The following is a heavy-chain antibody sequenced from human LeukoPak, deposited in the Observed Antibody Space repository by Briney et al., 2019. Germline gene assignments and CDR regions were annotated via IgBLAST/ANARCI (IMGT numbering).Heavy chain of an antibody. CDR2: IYYNGNT. CDR1: GGSISNYY. Sequence: SETLSLTCIVSGGSISNYYWSWVRQPPGKTLEWIGYIYYNGNTNYNPSLRSRVTISVDRSKNQFSLKLTSVTAADTAIYYCARHTTTPVTHPFDYWGQGTLVTVSS. J-gene: IGHJ4*02. CDR3: ARHTTTPVTHPFDY. V-gene: IGHV4-59*08. D-gene: IGHD4-17*01.